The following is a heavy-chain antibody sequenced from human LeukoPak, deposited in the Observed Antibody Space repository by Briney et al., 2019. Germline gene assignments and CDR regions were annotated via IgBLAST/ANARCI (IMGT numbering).Heavy chain of an antibody. D-gene: IGHD3-16*01. Sequence: GGSLRLSCAASGFTFSTFWMSWVRQAPGKGLEWVATINRDGSTKFYLDSVKGRFTVSRDNAKNSLFLQTNSLRAEDTGLYYCARLWGDATIFDLWGQGTLVTVSS. CDR3: ARLWGDATIFDL. J-gene: IGHJ4*02. CDR1: GFTFSTFW. V-gene: IGHV3-7*03. CDR2: INRDGSTK.